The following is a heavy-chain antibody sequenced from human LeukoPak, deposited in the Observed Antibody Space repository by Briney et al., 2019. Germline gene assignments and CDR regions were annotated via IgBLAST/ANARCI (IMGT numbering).Heavy chain of an antibody. CDR3: ARDAPQVPAAGVLAS. CDR1: GFTVSDNY. V-gene: IGHV3-53*01. CDR2: MYSRGDK. J-gene: IGHJ5*02. Sequence: GGSLRLSCAASGFTVSDNYMSWVRQAPGKGLEWVSVMYSRGDKYYANSVKGRFTFSRDISKNTLYLQMNGLRIEDTAMYYCARDAPQVPAAGVLASWGQGTLVIVSS. D-gene: IGHD6-13*01.